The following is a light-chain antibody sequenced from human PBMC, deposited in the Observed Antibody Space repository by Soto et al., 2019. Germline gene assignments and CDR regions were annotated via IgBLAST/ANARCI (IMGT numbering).Light chain of an antibody. CDR2: DAS. CDR1: QSVSSSY. J-gene: IGKJ4*01. Sequence: EIVLTQSPATLSLSPGERATLSCGASQSVSSSYLAWYQQKPGLAPRLLIYDASSRATGIPDRLSGSGSGTDFTLTISRLEPEDFAVYYCQQLLTFGGGTKVEIK. V-gene: IGKV3D-20*01. CDR3: QQLLT.